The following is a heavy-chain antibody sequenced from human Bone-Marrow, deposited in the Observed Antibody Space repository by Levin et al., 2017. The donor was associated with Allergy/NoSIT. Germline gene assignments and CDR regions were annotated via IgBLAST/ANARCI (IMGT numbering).Heavy chain of an antibody. CDR1: GFSFSSYA. J-gene: IGHJ4*02. CDR2: ITDSGFT. CDR3: AKVGRYSGTYFYYFDY. Sequence: GGSLRLSCAASGFSFSSYAMSWVRQAPGKELEWISVITDSGFTYYADSVKGRFTISREDSKNTVYLQMNSLRAEDTALYYCAKVGRYSGTYFYYFDYWGQGTLVTVSS. D-gene: IGHD1-26*01. V-gene: IGHV3-23*01.